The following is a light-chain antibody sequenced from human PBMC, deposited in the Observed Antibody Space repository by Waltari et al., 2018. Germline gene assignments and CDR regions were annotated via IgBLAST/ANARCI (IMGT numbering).Light chain of an antibody. CDR2: KAS. V-gene: IGKV1-39*01. J-gene: IGKJ3*01. CDR1: ENVNNY. CDR3: RHYGTPFT. Sequence: DIQMTQSPSSLSASVGDRVPITCRASENVNNYLNWYQQKPGKAPKLLIYKASTLQSGVPSRFSGSGSGTDYTFTISSLQSEDVATYYCRHYGTPFTFGPGTKLDIK.